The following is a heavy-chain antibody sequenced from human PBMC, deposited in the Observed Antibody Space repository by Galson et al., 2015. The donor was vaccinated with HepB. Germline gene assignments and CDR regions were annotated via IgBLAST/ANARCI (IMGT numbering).Heavy chain of an antibody. V-gene: IGHV3-73*01. CDR3: TRLGDLSGYSSS. D-gene: IGHD2-2*01. J-gene: IGHJ1*01. CDR1: GFTFSGTA. Sequence: SLRLSCAGSGFTFSGTAMPWVRQTSGKGLEWIRSIGSKGNNYATDYKASVKGRFTISRDDSKNTAYLQMNILRTDDTALYYCTRLGDLSGYSSSWRQGTLITVSS. CDR2: IGSKGNNYAT.